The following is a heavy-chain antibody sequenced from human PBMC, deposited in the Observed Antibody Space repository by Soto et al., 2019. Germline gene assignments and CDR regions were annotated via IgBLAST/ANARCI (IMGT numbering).Heavy chain of an antibody. D-gene: IGHD6-13*01. V-gene: IGHV4-34*01. CDR2: INHSGST. CDR3: ARGEGSSWAPDY. CDR1: GGSFSGYY. J-gene: IGHJ4*02. Sequence: SETLSLTCAVYGGSFSGYYWSWIRQPPGKGLEWIGEINHSGSTNYNPSLKSRVTISVDTSENQFSLKLSSVTAADTAVYYCARGEGSSWAPDYWGQGTLVTAPQ.